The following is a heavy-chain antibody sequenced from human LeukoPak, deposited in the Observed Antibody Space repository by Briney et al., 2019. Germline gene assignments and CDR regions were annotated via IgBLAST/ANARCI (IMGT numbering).Heavy chain of an antibody. D-gene: IGHD3-3*01. CDR3: ARQFPPSSFWSGPYGMDV. CDR2: INHSGST. CDR1: GGSISSGGYS. J-gene: IGHJ6*02. Sequence: PSETLSLTCAVSGGSISSGGYSWSWIRQPPGKGLEWIGEINHSGSTNYNPSLKSRVTISVDTSKNQFSLKLSSVTAADTAVYYCARQFPPSSFWSGPYGMDVWGQGTTVTVSS. V-gene: IGHV4-30-2*01.